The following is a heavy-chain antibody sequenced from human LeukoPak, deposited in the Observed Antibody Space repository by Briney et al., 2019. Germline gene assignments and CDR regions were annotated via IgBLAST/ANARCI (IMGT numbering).Heavy chain of an antibody. CDR2: INPNSGGT. D-gene: IGHD3-9*01. CDR3: ARVDDILTGYYLFDY. J-gene: IGHJ4*02. V-gene: IGHV1-2*02. Sequence: ASVKVSCKASGYTFTGYYMHWVRQAPGQGLEWMGWINPNSGGTSYAQKFQGRVTITRDTSISTAYMELSRLRTDDTAVYYCARVDDILTGYYLFDYWGQGTLVTVSS. CDR1: GYTFTGYY.